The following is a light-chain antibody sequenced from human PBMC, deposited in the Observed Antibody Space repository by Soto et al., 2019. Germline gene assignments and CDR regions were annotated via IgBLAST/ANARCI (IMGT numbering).Light chain of an antibody. CDR3: QQANSFPIT. Sequence: DIQMTQSPSSLSASVEDRVIITCRASQSISNHLNWYQQKPGKAPKLLIFAASSLQSGVPSRFSGSGSGTDFTLTIGSLQPEDFATYYCQQANSFPITFGQGTRLEIK. CDR1: QSISNH. V-gene: IGKV1-39*01. J-gene: IGKJ5*01. CDR2: AAS.